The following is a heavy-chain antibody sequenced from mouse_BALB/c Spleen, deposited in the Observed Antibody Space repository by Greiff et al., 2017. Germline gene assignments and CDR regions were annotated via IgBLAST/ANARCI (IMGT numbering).Heavy chain of an antibody. D-gene: IGHD2-14*01. J-gene: IGHJ4*01. CDR1: GYTFTSYY. V-gene: IGHV1S56*01. Sequence: QVQLQQSGPELVKPGASVRISCKASGYTFTSYYIHWVKQRPGQGLEWIGWIYPGNVNTKYNEKFKGKATLTADKSSSTAYMQLSSLTSEDSAVYFCAKGDYRYPMDYWGQGTSVTVSS. CDR2: IYPGNVNT. CDR3: AKGDYRYPMDY.